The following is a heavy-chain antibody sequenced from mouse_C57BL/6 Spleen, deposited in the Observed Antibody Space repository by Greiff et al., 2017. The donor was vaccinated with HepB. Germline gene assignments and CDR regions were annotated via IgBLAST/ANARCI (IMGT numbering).Heavy chain of an antibody. CDR1: GYSFTGYY. CDR3: ARSGGTTVDYFDY. CDR2: INPSTGGT. J-gene: IGHJ2*01. Sequence: EVKLQESGPELVKPGASVKISCKASGYSFTGYYMNWVKQSPEKSLEWIGEINPSTGGTTYNQKFKAKATLTVDKSSSTAYMQLKSLTSEDSAVYYCARSGGTTVDYFDYWGQGTTLTVSS. D-gene: IGHD1-1*01. V-gene: IGHV1-42*01.